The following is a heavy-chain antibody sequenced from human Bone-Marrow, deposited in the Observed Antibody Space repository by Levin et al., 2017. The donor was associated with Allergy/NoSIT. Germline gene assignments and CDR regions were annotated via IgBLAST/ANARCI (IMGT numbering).Heavy chain of an antibody. J-gene: IGHJ6*02. CDR1: WDSVSSNSAA. Sequence: SQTLSLTCAISWDSVSSNSAAWNWIRQSPSRGLEWLGRTYYRSKWYNDYAVSVKSRITINPDTSKNQFSLQLNSVTPEDTAVYYCARANALELRGIYDYYGMDVWGQGTTVTVSS. V-gene: IGHV6-1*01. CDR2: TYYRSKWYN. CDR3: ARANALELRGIYDYYGMDV. D-gene: IGHD1-7*01.